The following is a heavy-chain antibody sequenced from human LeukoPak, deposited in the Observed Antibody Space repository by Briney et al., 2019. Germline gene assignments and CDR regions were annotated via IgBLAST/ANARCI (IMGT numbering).Heavy chain of an antibody. D-gene: IGHD6-13*01. CDR1: GFTFSSYA. V-gene: IGHV3-23*01. CDR3: ARDIDSSTGASGTYYYYYGMDV. J-gene: IGHJ6*04. CDR2: ISGSGGST. Sequence: PGGSLRLSCAASGFTFSSYAMSWVRQAPGKGLEWVSAISGSGGSTYYADSVKGRFTISRDNSKNTLYLQMNSLRAEDTAVYYCARDIDSSTGASGTYYYYYGMDVWGNGTTVTVSS.